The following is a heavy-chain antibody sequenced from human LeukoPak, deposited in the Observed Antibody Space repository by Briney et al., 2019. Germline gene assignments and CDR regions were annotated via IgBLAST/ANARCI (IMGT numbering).Heavy chain of an antibody. D-gene: IGHD6-19*01. J-gene: IGHJ4*02. CDR2: VCYNGNT. CDR3: ARAGTNGWYGEY. V-gene: IGHV4-59*01. CDR1: GGSINSYY. Sequence: SETLSLTCTVSGGSINSYYWKWIRQPPGRGLEWVGYVCYNGNTNYSPSLKSRLTMSIDASKNQFSLRLTSVTAADTAVYYCARAGTNGWYGEYWGQGAPVTVSS.